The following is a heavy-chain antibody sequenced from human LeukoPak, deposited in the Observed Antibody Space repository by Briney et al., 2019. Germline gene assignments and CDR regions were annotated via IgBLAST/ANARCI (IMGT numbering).Heavy chain of an antibody. CDR3: ARAVAAAGTGWFDP. CDR1: GGSISSGSYY. D-gene: IGHD6-13*01. CDR2: IYTSGST. Sequence: SQTLSLTCTVSGGSISSGSYYWSWIRQPAGKGLEWIGRIYTSGSTNYNPSLKSRVTISVDTSKNQFSLKLSSVTAADTAVYYCARAVAAAGTGWFDPWGQGTLVTVSS. V-gene: IGHV4-61*02. J-gene: IGHJ5*02.